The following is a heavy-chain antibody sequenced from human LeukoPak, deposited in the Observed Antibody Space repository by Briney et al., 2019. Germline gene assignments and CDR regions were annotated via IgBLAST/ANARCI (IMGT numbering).Heavy chain of an antibody. CDR1: GFTFSSYS. CDR2: TSSSGTYM. CDR3: ARKPSEYTYSQGSYMDV. V-gene: IGHV3-21*01. D-gene: IGHD5-18*01. Sequence: GGSLRLSCAASGFTFSSYSMHWVRQAPGKGLEWVSTTSSSGTYMYYADSVKGRFTISRDNAKNSLYLQMSGMTAEATAVYYCARKPSEYTYSQGSYMDVWGKGTTVTVSS. J-gene: IGHJ6*03.